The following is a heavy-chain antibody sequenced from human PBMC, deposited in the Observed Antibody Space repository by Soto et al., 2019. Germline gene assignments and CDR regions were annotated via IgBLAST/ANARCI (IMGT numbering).Heavy chain of an antibody. J-gene: IGHJ6*02. V-gene: IGHV4-30-2*01. CDR1: GGSISSGGYS. CDR2: IYHSGST. Sequence: SETRSLTCAVSGGSISSGGYSWSWIRQPPGKGLEWIGYIYHSGSTYYNPSLKSRVTISVDRSKNQFSLKLSSVTAADTAVYYCAREIGMVRGRPHGYYYYYGMDVWGQGTTVTVSS. D-gene: IGHD3-10*01. CDR3: AREIGMVRGRPHGYYYYYGMDV.